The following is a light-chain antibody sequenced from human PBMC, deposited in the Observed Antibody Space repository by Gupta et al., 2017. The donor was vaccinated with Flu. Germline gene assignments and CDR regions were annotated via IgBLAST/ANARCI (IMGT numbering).Light chain of an antibody. CDR2: GAS. Sequence: DIQMTQSPSSLSASVGDRVTITCRASQTISSYLHWFQQKPGKAPKLLIYGASTLQGGVPSRFSGSGSGTAFTLTISSLQPEDFATYYCQQSDSTPFSFGQGTTLEIK. J-gene: IGKJ2*03. V-gene: IGKV1-39*01. CDR3: QQSDSTPFS. CDR1: QTISSY.